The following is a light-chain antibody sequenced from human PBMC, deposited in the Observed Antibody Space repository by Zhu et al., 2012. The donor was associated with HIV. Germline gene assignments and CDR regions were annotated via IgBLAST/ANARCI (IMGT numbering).Light chain of an antibody. CDR1: RSVSSF. J-gene: IGKJ4*01. CDR2: DAS. CDR3: QQRSNWPLT. Sequence: IVLTQSPVTLSLSPGERATVSCRASRSVSSFVAWYQQKPGQAPRLLIYDASKRATGIPARFSGSGSGTDFTLTISSLEPEDFALYYCQQRSNWPLTFGGGTKVEIK. V-gene: IGKV3-11*01.